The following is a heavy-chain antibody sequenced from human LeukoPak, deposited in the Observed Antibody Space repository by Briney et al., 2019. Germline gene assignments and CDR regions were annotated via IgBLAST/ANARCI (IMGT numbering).Heavy chain of an antibody. D-gene: IGHD1-14*01. V-gene: IGHV4-34*01. Sequence: PSETLSLTCAVYGGSFSGYYWSWLRQPPGKGLEWIGEINHSGSTNYNPSLKSRVTISVDTSKNQFSLKLSSVTAADTAVYYCARVKQASPEDYWGQGTLVTVSS. CDR2: INHSGST. CDR1: GGSFSGYY. CDR3: ARVKQASPEDY. J-gene: IGHJ4*02.